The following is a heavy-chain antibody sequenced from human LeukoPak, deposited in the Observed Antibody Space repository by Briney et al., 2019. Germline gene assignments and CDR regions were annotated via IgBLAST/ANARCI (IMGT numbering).Heavy chain of an antibody. D-gene: IGHD3-16*01. CDR1: EFTFSNYW. CDR3: VKDERDAYYEF. CDR2: INEDETAK. Sequence: GGSLRLSCAASEFTFSNYWMTWVRQAPGKGLEWVANINEDETAKYYVGSVKGRFTISRDNAKNSLYLQMNSPRAEDTAIYYCVKDERDAYYEFWGQGTLVTVSS. J-gene: IGHJ4*02. V-gene: IGHV3-7*03.